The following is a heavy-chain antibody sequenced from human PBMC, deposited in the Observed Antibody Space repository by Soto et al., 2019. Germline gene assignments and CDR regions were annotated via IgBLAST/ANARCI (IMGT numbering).Heavy chain of an antibody. J-gene: IGHJ4*02. CDR3: ATLWGQD. V-gene: IGHV4-39*01. CDR2: IYYSGST. Sequence: QLKLQESGPGLVKPSETLSLTCTVSGGSISSSSYYWGWIRQPPGKGLEWIGRIYYSGSTYYNPSLKSRVTMSVDTYKTQFSLKLSSVTAADPAVYYCATLWGQDWGQGTLVTGSS. CDR1: GGSISSSSYY. D-gene: IGHD3-10*01.